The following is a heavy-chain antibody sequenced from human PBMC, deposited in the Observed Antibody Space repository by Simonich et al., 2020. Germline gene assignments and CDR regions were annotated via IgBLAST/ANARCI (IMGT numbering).Heavy chain of an antibody. D-gene: IGHD3-3*01. J-gene: IGHJ4*02. V-gene: IGHV3-21*01. CDR1: GFTFSSYS. CDR3: ARKRFLEWFFDY. CDR2: ISSSSSYI. Sequence: EVQLVESGGGLVKPGGSLRLSCAASGFTFSSYSMNWVRQAPGKGLECVSSISSSSSYIYYAASVKGRFTISRDNAKNSLYLQMNSLRAEDTAVYYCARKRFLEWFFDYWGQGTLVTVSS.